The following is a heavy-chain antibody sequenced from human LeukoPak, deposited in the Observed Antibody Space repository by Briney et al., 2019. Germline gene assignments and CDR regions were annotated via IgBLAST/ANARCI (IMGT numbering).Heavy chain of an antibody. Sequence: PGGSLRLSCAASGFNFNGYAMSWVRQAPGKGLEWVSVISGGGGSTYYADSVKGRFTVSRDNSRNTVSLQMSSPRAEDTAVYYCVRVKGSYFDYWGQGALVTVSS. J-gene: IGHJ4*02. CDR3: VRVKGSYFDY. D-gene: IGHD2-15*01. CDR2: ISGGGGST. V-gene: IGHV3-23*01. CDR1: GFNFNGYA.